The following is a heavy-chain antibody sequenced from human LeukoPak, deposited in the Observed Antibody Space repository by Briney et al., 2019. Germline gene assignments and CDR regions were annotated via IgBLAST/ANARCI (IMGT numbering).Heavy chain of an antibody. J-gene: IGHJ6*03. V-gene: IGHV3-48*03. CDR1: GFTFSSYE. CDR3: ARTPFNIVVVPAAIEVQSNFYMDV. Sequence: GGSLRLSCAASGFTFSSYEMNWVRQAPGKGLEWVSYISSSGSIIYYTDSVKGRFTISRDNAKNSLYLQMNSLRAEDTAVYYCARTPFNIVVVPAAIEVQSNFYMDVWGKGTTVTISS. CDR2: ISSSGSII. D-gene: IGHD2-2*01.